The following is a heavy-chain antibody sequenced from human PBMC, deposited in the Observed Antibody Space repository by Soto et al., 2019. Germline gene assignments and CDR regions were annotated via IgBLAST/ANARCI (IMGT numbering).Heavy chain of an antibody. CDR2: SYSGGST. V-gene: IGHV3-66*01. D-gene: IGHD2-15*01. J-gene: IGHJ3*02. CDR1: GFSFSIYG. Sequence: GGALRLSCAGSGFSFSIYGMHWVRQAPGKGLEWVSVSYSGGSTYYADSVKGRFTISRDNSKNTLYLHMNSLRAEDTAVYYCAREADSDDANYAVNISGQMTMVSV. CDR3: AREADSDDANYAVNI.